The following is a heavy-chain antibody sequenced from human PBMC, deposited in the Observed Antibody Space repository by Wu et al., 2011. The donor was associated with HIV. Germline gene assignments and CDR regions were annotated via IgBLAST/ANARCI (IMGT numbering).Heavy chain of an antibody. J-gene: IGHJ4*02. D-gene: IGHD6-13*01. CDR1: GGSFSSYA. Sequence: QVQVVQSGAEVKKPGSSVKVSCKASGGSFSSYAVSWVRLAPGQGLEWMGRIIPMFNTANYAQNFQSRLTLTADKSTSTAYMELSSLRSEDTAVYYCARDPGIAATGMFGWGQGTLVTVS. CDR3: ARDPGIAATGMFG. CDR2: IIPMFNTA. V-gene: IGHV1-69*14.